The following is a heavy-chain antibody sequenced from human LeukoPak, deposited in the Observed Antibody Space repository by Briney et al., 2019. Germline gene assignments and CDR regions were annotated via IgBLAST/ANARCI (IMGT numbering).Heavy chain of an antibody. J-gene: IGHJ4*02. V-gene: IGHV3-30*02. CDR3: AKAAPYYDSSGYYIHFDY. CDR2: IRYDGSNK. D-gene: IGHD3-22*01. Sequence: GGSLRLSCAASGFTFSSYGMHWVRQAPGKGLEWVAFIRYDGSNKYYADSVKGRFTISRDNSKNTLYLQMNSLRAEDTAVYYCAKAAPYYDSSGYYIHFDYWGQGTLVTVSS. CDR1: GFTFSSYG.